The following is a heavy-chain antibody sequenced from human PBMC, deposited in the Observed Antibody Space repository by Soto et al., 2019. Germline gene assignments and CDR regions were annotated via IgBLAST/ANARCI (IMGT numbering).Heavy chain of an antibody. V-gene: IGHV1-58*02. CDR3: AADPTSRSSSGFGN. CDR2: IVVGSGNT. J-gene: IGHJ4*02. CDR1: GFTFTSSA. D-gene: IGHD6-19*01. Sequence: GASVKVSCKASGFTFTSSAMQWVRQARGQRLEGIGWIVVGSGNTNYAQKFQERVTITRDMSTSTAYMELSSLRSEDTAVYYCAADPTSRSSSGFGNWGQGTPVTVSS.